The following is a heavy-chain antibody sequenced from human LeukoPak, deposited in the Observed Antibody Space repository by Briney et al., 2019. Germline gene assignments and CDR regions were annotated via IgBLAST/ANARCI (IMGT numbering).Heavy chain of an antibody. V-gene: IGHV1-2*02. Sequence: ASVEVSCKASGYTFTGYYMHWVRQAPGQGLEWMGWINPNSGGTNYAQKFQGRVTMTRDTSISTAYMELSRLRSDDTAVYYCARDLLLYDSSGYYDYWGQGTLVTVSS. CDR1: GYTFTGYY. D-gene: IGHD3-22*01. CDR3: ARDLLLYDSSGYYDY. CDR2: INPNSGGT. J-gene: IGHJ4*02.